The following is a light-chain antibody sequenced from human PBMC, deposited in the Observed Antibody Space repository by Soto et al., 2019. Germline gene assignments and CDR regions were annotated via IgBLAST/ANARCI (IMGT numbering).Light chain of an antibody. V-gene: IGKV3-15*01. Sequence: EIVMTQSPATLSVSAGERATLSCRASQSVGNNLAWYQHKPDQAPRLLIHGASTRATGIPARFSGSGSGTEFSLTISSLQSEDFAVYYCQHQSSWPRTFGQGTRVAIK. CDR3: QHQSSWPRT. J-gene: IGKJ1*01. CDR1: QSVGNN. CDR2: GAS.